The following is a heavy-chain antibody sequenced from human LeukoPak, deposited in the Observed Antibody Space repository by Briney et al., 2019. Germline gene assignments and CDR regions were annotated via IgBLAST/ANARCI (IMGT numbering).Heavy chain of an antibody. D-gene: IGHD1-1*01. CDR2: MNPNSGDT. V-gene: IGHV1-2*02. CDR1: GYTSTDYL. Sequence: ASVKVSCKVSGYTSTDYLIHWVRQVPGQGLEWMGWMNPNSGDTSYAQRFHDRVMMTRDTSVTTVYLEVTSLTSDDTAVFYCASKAGNFQLRPTFDFWAQGTLLIVSS. CDR3: ASKAGNFQLRPTFDF. J-gene: IGHJ4*02.